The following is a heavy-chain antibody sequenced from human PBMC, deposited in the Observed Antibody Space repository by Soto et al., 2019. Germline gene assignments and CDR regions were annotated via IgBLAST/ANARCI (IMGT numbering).Heavy chain of an antibody. CDR2: INAGNGNT. V-gene: IGHV1-3*01. J-gene: IGHJ6*02. Sequence: GASVKVSCKASGYTFSTYYMHWVRQAPGQRLEWMGWINAGNGNTKYSQKFQGRVTITRDTSASTAYMELSSLRSEDTAVYYCARGKTTVIGYYYYGMDVWGQGTTVTVSS. CDR1: GYTFSTYY. CDR3: ARGKTTVIGYYYYGMDV. D-gene: IGHD4-17*01.